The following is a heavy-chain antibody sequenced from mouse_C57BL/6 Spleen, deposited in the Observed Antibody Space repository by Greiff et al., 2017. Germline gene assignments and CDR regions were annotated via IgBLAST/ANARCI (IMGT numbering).Heavy chain of an antibody. D-gene: IGHD1-1*01. CDR1: GYTFTSYW. CDR3: ASVQSSYYAMDY. J-gene: IGHJ4*01. Sequence: QVQLQQSGAELVKPGASVKLSCKASGYTFTSYWMHWVKQRPGQGLEWIGMIHPNSGSTNYNEKFKSKATLTVDKSSSTAYMQLSSLTSEDSAVYYCASVQSSYYAMDYWGQGTSVTVSS. V-gene: IGHV1-64*01. CDR2: IHPNSGST.